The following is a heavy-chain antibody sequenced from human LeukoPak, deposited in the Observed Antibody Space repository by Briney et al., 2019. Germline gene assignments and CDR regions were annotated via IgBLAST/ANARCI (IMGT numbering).Heavy chain of an antibody. J-gene: IGHJ3*02. CDR1: GGSISSGGYY. D-gene: IGHD3-22*01. Sequence: SETLSLTRTVSGGSISSGGYYCSWVHQHPRKGLECIGYIYYSGSTYYNPSLKSRVTISVDTSKNQFSLKLSSVTAADTAVYYCARDTDSSGYGAFVIWGQGTTVTVSS. V-gene: IGHV4-31*03. CDR3: ARDTDSSGYGAFVI. CDR2: IYYSGST.